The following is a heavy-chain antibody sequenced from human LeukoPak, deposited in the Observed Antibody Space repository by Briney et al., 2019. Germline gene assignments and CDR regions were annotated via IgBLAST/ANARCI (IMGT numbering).Heavy chain of an antibody. CDR1: GFTFSSYA. J-gene: IGHJ4*02. Sequence: GGSLRLSCAASGFTFSSYAMSWVRQAPGKGLEWVSGISGSADSTYYVDSVKGRFTISRDNSKNTLYLQMNSLRAEDTAVYYCAKEVKVVVPLGCFDYWGQGTLVTVSS. V-gene: IGHV3-23*01. CDR3: AKEVKVVVPLGCFDY. D-gene: IGHD2-2*01. CDR2: ISGSADST.